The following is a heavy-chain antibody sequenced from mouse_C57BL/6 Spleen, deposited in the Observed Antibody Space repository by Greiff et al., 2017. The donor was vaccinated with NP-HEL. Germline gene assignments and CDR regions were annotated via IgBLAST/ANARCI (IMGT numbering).Heavy chain of an antibody. D-gene: IGHD2-3*01. V-gene: IGHV1-81*01. Sequence: QVQLQQSGAELARPGASVKLSCKASGYTFTSYGISWVKQRTGQGLEWIGEIYPRSGNTYYNEKFKGKATLTADKSSSTAYMELRSLTSEDSAVYFCARCGVDGYYSYAMDYWGQGTSVTVSS. CDR2: IYPRSGNT. CDR3: ARCGVDGYYSYAMDY. CDR1: GYTFTSYG. J-gene: IGHJ4*01.